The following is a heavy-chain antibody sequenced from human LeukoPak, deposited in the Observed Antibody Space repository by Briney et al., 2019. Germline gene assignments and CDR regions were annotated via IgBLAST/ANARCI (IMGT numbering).Heavy chain of an antibody. J-gene: IGHJ5*01. D-gene: IGHD3-10*01. V-gene: IGHV1-46*01. CDR1: GYTFISYN. Sequence: ASVKVSCKASGYTFISYNMHWVRQAPGQGLEWMGIINPSGGSTSYAQKFQGRVTMSRDTSTSTVYMELSRLRSEDTAAYYCARGGSGGTGDWFDSWGQGILVTVSS. CDR2: INPSGGST. CDR3: ARGGSGGTGDWFDS.